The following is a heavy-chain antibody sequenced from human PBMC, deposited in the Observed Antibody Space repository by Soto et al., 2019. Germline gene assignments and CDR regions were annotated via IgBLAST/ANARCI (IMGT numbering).Heavy chain of an antibody. CDR2: IWYDGSNK. V-gene: IGHV3-33*01. J-gene: IGHJ6*02. D-gene: IGHD2-15*01. CDR3: ARGDESVGVVAASMDV. Sequence: ESGGGVVQPGRSLRLSCAASGFTFSSYGMHWVRQAPGKGLEWVAVIWYDGSNKYYADSVKGRFTISRDNSKNTLYLQMNSLRAEDTAVYYCARGDESVGVVAASMDVWGQGTTVTVSS. CDR1: GFTFSSYG.